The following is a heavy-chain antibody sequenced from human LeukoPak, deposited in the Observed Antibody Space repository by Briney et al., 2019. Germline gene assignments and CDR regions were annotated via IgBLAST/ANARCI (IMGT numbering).Heavy chain of an antibody. V-gene: IGHV3-30*01. Sequence: SGGSLRLSCAASGFTFSSHAMHWVRQAPGEGLEWVAVMSYDGSKKYYADSVKGRFTISRDNSKNTLYLQMNSLRAEDTAVYYCARDATLKLWPLDYWGQGTLVTVSS. D-gene: IGHD3-10*01. CDR2: MSYDGSKK. J-gene: IGHJ4*02. CDR3: ARDATLKLWPLDY. CDR1: GFTFSSHA.